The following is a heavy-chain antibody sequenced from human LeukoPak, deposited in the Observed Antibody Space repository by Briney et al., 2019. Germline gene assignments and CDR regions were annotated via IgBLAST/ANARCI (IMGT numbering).Heavy chain of an antibody. D-gene: IGHD1-1*01. J-gene: IGHJ5*02. CDR3: TKRTSTLDDP. V-gene: IGHV3-23*01. Sequence: GGSLRLSCAASGFTFSNSGMSWVRQAPGKGPEWVSTISGSDGSTYYADSVKGRFTIFRDNSKNTLYLQMNSLRAEDTAVYYCTKRTSTLDDPWGQGTLVTVSS. CDR1: GFTFSNSG. CDR2: ISGSDGST.